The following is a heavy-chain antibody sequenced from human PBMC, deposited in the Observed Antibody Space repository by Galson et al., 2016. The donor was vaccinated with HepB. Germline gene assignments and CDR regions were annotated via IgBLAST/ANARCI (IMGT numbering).Heavy chain of an antibody. Sequence: QSGAEVKKPGESLKISCKGSGYSFTSYWIGWVRQMPGKGPEWMGIIYPGDSITAYSPSFQGQVTISADKSINTAFLQWSSLKASDTAMYYCARYRCSGGDCYSGIDYWGQGTLVTVSS. J-gene: IGHJ4*02. D-gene: IGHD2-15*01. CDR1: GYSFTSYW. CDR2: IYPGDSIT. CDR3: ARYRCSGGDCYSGIDY. V-gene: IGHV5-51*01.